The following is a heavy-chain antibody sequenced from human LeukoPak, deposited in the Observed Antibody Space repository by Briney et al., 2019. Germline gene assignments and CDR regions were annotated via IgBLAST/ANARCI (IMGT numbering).Heavy chain of an antibody. D-gene: IGHD6-19*01. Sequence: PSETLSLTCAVSGGSFSTYYWSWIRQSPGKGLEWIGFIYYTGTTNYNPSLKCRVTISVDTSKNQFSLKLSSVTAADTAVYYCARDLGGITVAGVFDYWGQGTLVTVSS. V-gene: IGHV4-59*12. CDR3: ARDLGGITVAGVFDY. CDR1: GGSFSTYY. CDR2: IYYTGTT. J-gene: IGHJ4*02.